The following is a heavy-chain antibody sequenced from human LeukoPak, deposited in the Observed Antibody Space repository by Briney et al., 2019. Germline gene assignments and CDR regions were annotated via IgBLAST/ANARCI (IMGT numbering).Heavy chain of an antibody. CDR1: GGSISSYY. CDR3: ARPTMVRGVILAFDI. V-gene: IGHV4-59*01. Sequence: SETLSLTCTVSGGSISSYYWSWIRQPPGEGLEWIGYIYYSGSTNYNPSLKSRVTISVDTSKNQFPLKLSSVTAADTAVYYCARPTMVRGVILAFDIWGQGTMVTVSS. J-gene: IGHJ3*02. D-gene: IGHD3-10*01. CDR2: IYYSGST.